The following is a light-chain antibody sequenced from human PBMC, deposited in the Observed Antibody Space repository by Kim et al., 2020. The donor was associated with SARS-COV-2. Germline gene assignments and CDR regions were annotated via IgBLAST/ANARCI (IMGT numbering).Light chain of an antibody. Sequence: SAAVGGRFTITCQASIYVSYSLDWFQHRPGQDPRLLIYDASTMETGVPSRCSGSGSGTSFTFNITSLPPEDSATYYCQQDDDSLVTWGGGTKLEI. CDR1: IYVSYS. CDR3: QQDDDSLVT. V-gene: IGKV1-33*01. CDR2: DAS. J-gene: IGKJ4*01.